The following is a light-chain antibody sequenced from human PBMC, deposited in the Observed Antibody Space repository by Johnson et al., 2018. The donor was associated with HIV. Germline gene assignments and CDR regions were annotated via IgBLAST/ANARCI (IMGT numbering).Light chain of an antibody. V-gene: IGLV1-51*01. J-gene: IGLJ1*01. Sequence: QSVLTQPPSVSAAPGQKVTISCSGSSSNIGNNYVSWYQQLPGTAPKLLIYDNNKRPSGIPDRFSGSKSCTSATLGITGLQTGDEADYYCGTWDSSLSAGDVFGTGTKVTVL. CDR1: SSNIGNNY. CDR2: DNN. CDR3: GTWDSSLSAGDV.